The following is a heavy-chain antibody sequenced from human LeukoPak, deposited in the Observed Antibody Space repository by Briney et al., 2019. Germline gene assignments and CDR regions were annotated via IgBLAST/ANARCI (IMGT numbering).Heavy chain of an antibody. CDR3: ARVVVPAGYYYMDV. CDR1: GGPLSSSSYY. J-gene: IGHJ6*03. D-gene: IGHD2-2*01. CDR2: IYYSGST. Sequence: SETLSLTCTVSGGPLSSSSYYWGWIRQPPGKGLEWIGSIYYSGSTYYNPSLKSRVTISVDTSKNQFSLKLSSVTAADTAVYYCARVVVPAGYYYMDVWGKGTTVTVSS. V-gene: IGHV4-39*07.